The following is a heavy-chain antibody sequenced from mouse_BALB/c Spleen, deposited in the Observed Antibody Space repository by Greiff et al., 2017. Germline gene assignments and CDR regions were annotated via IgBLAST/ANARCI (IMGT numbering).Heavy chain of an antibody. D-gene: IGHD2-1*01. J-gene: IGHJ4*01. CDR3: ASYGNYVSYAMDY. CDR1: GFNIKDTY. V-gene: IGHV14-3*02. Sequence: EVQLVESGAELVKPGASVKLSCTASGFNIKDTYMHWVKQRPEQGLEWIGRIDPANGNTKYDPKFQGKATITADTSSNTAYLQLSSLTSEDTAVYYCASYGNYVSYAMDYWGQGTSVTVSS. CDR2: IDPANGNT.